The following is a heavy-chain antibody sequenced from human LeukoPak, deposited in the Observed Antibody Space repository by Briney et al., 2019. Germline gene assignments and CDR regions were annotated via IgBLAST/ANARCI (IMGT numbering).Heavy chain of an antibody. V-gene: IGHV3-30*04. J-gene: IGHJ2*01. Sequence: GGSLGLSCAASGFTFSNYAMHWVRQAPGKGLEWVAIISYDGTNKYYADSVKGRFTISRDNSKNTLYLQMNSLRAEDTAVYYCARERAYDILTGYFDWYFDLWGRGTLVTVSS. CDR3: ARERAYDILTGYFDWYFDL. D-gene: IGHD3-9*01. CDR2: ISYDGTNK. CDR1: GFTFSNYA.